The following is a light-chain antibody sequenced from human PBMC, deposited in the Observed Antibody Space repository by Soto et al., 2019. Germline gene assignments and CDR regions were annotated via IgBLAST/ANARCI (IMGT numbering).Light chain of an antibody. CDR2: GNS. CDR3: QSYDSSLSVV. J-gene: IGLJ2*01. CDR1: SSNIGAGYD. Sequence: QSVLTQPPSVSGAPGQRVTISCTGSSSNIGAGYDVHWYQQLPGTATKLLIYGNSNRPSVVPDRFSGSKSGTSASLAITGLQAEDEADYYCQSYDSSLSVVFGGGTKLTVL. V-gene: IGLV1-40*01.